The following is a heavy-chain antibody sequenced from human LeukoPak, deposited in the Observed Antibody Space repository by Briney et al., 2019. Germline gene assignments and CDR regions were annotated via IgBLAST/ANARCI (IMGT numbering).Heavy chain of an antibody. CDR1: GGSISSYY. CDR3: ARERHYYGSGTDSSRPDY. Sequence: SETLSLTCTVSGGSISSYYWSWIRQPAGKGLEWIGRIYTSGSTNYNPSLKSRVTMSVDTSKNQFSLKLSSVTAADTAVYYCARERHYYGSGTDSSRPDYWGQEPWSPSPQ. D-gene: IGHD3-10*01. V-gene: IGHV4-4*07. CDR2: IYTSGST. J-gene: IGHJ4*01.